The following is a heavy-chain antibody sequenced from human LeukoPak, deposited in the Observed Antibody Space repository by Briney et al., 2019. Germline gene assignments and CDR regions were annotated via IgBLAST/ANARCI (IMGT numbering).Heavy chain of an antibody. Sequence: ASVTVSCTASGVTFTSSAMQWVRQARGQRLEWIGWIVVGSGNTNYAQKLQERVTITRDMSTSTADMELSSLRAEDTAVYYCAADHIAAAGAFDPWGQGTLVTVSS. CDR2: IVVGSGNT. J-gene: IGHJ5*02. CDR1: GVTFTSSA. V-gene: IGHV1-58*02. CDR3: AADHIAAAGAFDP. D-gene: IGHD6-13*01.